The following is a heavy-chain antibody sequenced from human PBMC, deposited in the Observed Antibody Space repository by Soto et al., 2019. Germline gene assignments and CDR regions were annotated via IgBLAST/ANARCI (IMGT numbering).Heavy chain of an antibody. D-gene: IGHD2-2*01. CDR2: TSGSGDTT. V-gene: IGHV3-23*01. CDR3: ADPVPAATHYDCYDMDV. CDR1: GFTFSYYS. J-gene: IGHJ6*02. Sequence: EVQLLESGGGLVQPGGSLRLSCAASGFTFSYYSMSWVRQAPGKGLEWVSHTSGSGDTTYYADSVKGRFTISRDNSKNTLYLQMNSLRAEDTAVYDCADPVPAATHYDCYDMDVWGQGTTVTVSS.